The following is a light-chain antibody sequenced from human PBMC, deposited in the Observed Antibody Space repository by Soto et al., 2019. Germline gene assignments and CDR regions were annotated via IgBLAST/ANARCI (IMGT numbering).Light chain of an antibody. Sequence: QSVLTQPPSASGTPGQRVTISCSGSSSNIGSSTVNWYQHLPGTAPKLLIYSNNARSSGVPDRFSGSKSGTSASLAISGLQSEDEADYYCSAWADSLNGVEFGGGTKLTVL. CDR3: SAWADSLNGVE. J-gene: IGLJ2*01. CDR2: SNN. CDR1: SSNIGSST. V-gene: IGLV1-44*01.